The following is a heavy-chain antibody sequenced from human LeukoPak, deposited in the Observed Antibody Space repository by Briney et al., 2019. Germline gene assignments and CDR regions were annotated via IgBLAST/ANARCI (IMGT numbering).Heavy chain of an antibody. V-gene: IGHV4-39*07. Sequence: SETLSLTCTVSGGSISSSSYYWGWIRQPPVKGLEWIGSIYYSGSTYYNPSLKSRVTISVDTSKNQFSLKLSSVTAADTAVYYCARELLWFGELAYFDYWGQGTLVTVSS. J-gene: IGHJ4*02. CDR2: IYYSGST. D-gene: IGHD3-10*01. CDR1: GGSISSSSYY. CDR3: ARELLWFGELAYFDY.